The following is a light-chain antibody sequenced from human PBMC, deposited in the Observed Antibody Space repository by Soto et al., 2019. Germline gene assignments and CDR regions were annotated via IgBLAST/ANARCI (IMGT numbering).Light chain of an antibody. Sequence: PCPDSLXVSSFSRATLTSNSSQSETNSSNNRSYLAWYQQKPSQTXDXXXYWASARDSGVPDRFSGSGSGTEFTLTITVLEPEDSAVYFCQQEGIWPITVGEGTILEI. CDR2: WAS. V-gene: IGKV4-1*01. J-gene: IGKJ5*01. CDR1: QSETNSSNNRSY. CDR3: QQEGIWPIT.